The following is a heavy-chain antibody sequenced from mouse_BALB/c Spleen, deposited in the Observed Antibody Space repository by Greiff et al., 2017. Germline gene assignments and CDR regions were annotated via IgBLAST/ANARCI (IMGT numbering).Heavy chain of an antibody. CDR2: IDPENGNT. CDR3: AREGGSSLYAMDY. J-gene: IGHJ4*01. V-gene: IGHV14-1*02. D-gene: IGHD1-3*01. CDR1: GFNIKDYY. Sequence: VQLKQSGAELVRPGALVKLSCKASGFNIKDYYMHWVKQRPEQGLEWIGWIDPENGNTIYDPKFQGKASITADTSSNTAYLQLSSLTSEDTAVYYCAREGGSSLYAMDYWGQGTSVTVSS.